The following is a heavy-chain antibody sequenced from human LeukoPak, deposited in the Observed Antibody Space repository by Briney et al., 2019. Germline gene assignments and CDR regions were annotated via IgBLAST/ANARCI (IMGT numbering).Heavy chain of an antibody. CDR1: GYTFTSYG. V-gene: IGHV1-18*01. D-gene: IGHD2-2*01. J-gene: IGHJ3*02. Sequence: GASVKVSCKASGYTFTSYGISWVRQAPGQGLEWMGWISAYNGNTNYAQKLQGRVTMTTDTSTSTAYMELRSLRSEDTAVYYCAADRGYCSSTSCYHRAYAFDIWGQGTMVTVSS. CDR3: AADRGYCSSTSCYHRAYAFDI. CDR2: ISAYNGNT.